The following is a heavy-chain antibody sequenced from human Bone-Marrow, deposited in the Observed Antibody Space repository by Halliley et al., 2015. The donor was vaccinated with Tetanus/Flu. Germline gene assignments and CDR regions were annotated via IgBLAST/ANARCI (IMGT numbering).Heavy chain of an antibody. J-gene: IGHJ6*02. Sequence: LVKPTQTLTLTCTVSGVSLSTRGMCVSWIRQPPGKALEWLAFIDWDDTKRYSTSLKTRLTISRDTSKSQVVLTMTNMDPVDTATYYCARTKYRGGHYYGLDVWGQGTTVTVSS. CDR1: GVSLSTRGMC. D-gene: IGHD2-2*01. V-gene: IGHV2-70*13. CDR2: IDWDDTK. CDR3: ARTKYRGGHYYGLDV.